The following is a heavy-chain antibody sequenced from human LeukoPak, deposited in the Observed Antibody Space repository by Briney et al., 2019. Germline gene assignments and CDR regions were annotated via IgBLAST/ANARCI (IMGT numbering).Heavy chain of an antibody. CDR2: INPNSGGT. Sequence: GASVKVSCKASGYTFTGYYMHWVRQAPGQGLEWMGWINPNSGGTNYAQKFQGRVTMTRDTSISTAYMELSRLRSDDTAVYYCASWRDSGYDSTAPYYYMDVWGKGTTVTVSS. J-gene: IGHJ6*03. CDR3: ASWRDSGYDSTAPYYYMDV. CDR1: GYTFTGYY. D-gene: IGHD5-12*01. V-gene: IGHV1-2*02.